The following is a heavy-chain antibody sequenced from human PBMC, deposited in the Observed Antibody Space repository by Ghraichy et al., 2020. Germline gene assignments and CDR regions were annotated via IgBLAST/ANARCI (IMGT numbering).Heavy chain of an antibody. Sequence: ASVKVSCKTSGYTFTGSGFYIHWVRQAPGQGLEWMGWINPESGATKYAQKFQGRVTMTRDTSINTASMQMNRLRFDDTAVYFCALYYDVMTHRYWGQGTLVTVSS. V-gene: IGHV1-2*02. CDR1: GYTFTGSGFY. CDR2: INPESGAT. D-gene: IGHD3-22*01. J-gene: IGHJ4*02. CDR3: ALYYDVMTHRY.